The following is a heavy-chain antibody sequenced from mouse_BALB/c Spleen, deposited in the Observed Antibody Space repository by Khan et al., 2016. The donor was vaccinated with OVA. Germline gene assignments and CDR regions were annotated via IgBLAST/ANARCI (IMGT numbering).Heavy chain of an antibody. D-gene: IGHD2-1*01. CDR1: GYTFTNYW. J-gene: IGHJ3*01. V-gene: IGHV1S132*01. CDR2: IFPGTGTT. CDR3: ARGYFGNYEFAY. Sequence: QMQLQQSGAELVKPGASVKLSCKTSGYTFTNYWIQWVKQRPGQGLGWMGEIFPGTGTTYYNENFKAKATLTIDTSSSKAYMQLSSLTSEDSAVYFCARGYFGNYEFAYWGQGTLVTVSA.